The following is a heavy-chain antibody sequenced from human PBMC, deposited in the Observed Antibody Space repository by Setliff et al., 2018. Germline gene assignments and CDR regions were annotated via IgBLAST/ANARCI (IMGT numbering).Heavy chain of an antibody. Sequence: SETLSLTCAVYGGSFSGYYWSWIRQPPGKGLEWIGEINHSGSTNYNPSLKSRVTISVDTSKNQFALKLSSVTAADTAVYYCARTQGEQQLTHPYYYYYYMDVWGKGTTVTVSS. CDR1: GGSFSGYY. J-gene: IGHJ6*03. CDR3: ARTQGEQQLTHPYYYYYYMDV. V-gene: IGHV4-34*01. D-gene: IGHD6-13*01. CDR2: INHSGST.